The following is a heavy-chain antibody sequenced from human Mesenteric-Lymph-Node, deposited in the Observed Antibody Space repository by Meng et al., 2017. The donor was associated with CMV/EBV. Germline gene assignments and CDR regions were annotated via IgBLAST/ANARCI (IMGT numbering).Heavy chain of an antibody. CDR1: SVSSGSYH. V-gene: IGHV4-61*01. CDR2: TVYGRST. CDR3: ARGDYDFWSGYSSRPFDY. D-gene: IGHD3-3*01. J-gene: IGHJ4*02. Sequence: SVSSGSYHRSWLRQSRGKGLEWTGQTVYGRSTNYHPSLTCRLPISVDTSKNPFSLKLSSVTAADTAVYYCARGDYDFWSGYSSRPFDYWGQGTLVTVSS.